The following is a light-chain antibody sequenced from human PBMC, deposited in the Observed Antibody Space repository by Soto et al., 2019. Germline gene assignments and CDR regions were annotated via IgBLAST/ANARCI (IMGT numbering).Light chain of an antibody. J-gene: IGKJ1*01. V-gene: IGKV4-1*01. Sequence: DIVMTQSPDSLAVSLGERATFNCKSSQSVLYSPNNKNYLAWYQQKPGQPPKLLIYWACTRESGVPDRFSGSGSGTDFTITISSLQAEDVAVYYCQQYYSTPWTFGQGTKVEF. CDR1: QSVLYSPNNKNY. CDR3: QQYYSTPWT. CDR2: WAC.